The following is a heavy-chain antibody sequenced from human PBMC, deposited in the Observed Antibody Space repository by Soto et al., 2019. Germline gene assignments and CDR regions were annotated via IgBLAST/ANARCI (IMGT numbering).Heavy chain of an antibody. CDR1: GYTFTSYG. Sequence: ASVKVSCKASGYTFTSYGISWVRQAPGQGLEWMGWISAYNGNTNYAQKLQGRVTMTTDTSTSTAYMELRSLRSDDTAVYYCARDICGVSCYLGPPWYFYGMDVWGQGTTVTVSS. CDR2: ISAYNGNT. J-gene: IGHJ6*02. V-gene: IGHV1-18*01. D-gene: IGHD2-15*01. CDR3: ARDICGVSCYLGPPWYFYGMDV.